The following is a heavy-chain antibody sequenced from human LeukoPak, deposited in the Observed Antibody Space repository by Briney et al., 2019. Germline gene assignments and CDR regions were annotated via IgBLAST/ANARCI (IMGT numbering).Heavy chain of an antibody. CDR2: IYSGDST. CDR3: ARDRIAAAGLLDY. V-gene: IGHV3-66*01. J-gene: IGHJ4*02. Sequence: GGSLRLSCAASGFTVSSNYMTWVRQAPGKGLEWVSVIYSGDSTYYADSVKDRFTISRDNSKNTVYLQMDSLRAEDTAVYYCARDRIAAAGLLDYWGQGTLVTVSS. CDR1: GFTVSSNY. D-gene: IGHD6-13*01.